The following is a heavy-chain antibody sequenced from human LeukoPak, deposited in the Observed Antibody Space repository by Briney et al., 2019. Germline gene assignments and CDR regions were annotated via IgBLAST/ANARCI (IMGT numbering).Heavy chain of an antibody. CDR1: GFTFSSYA. V-gene: IGHV3-23*01. D-gene: IGHD4-23*01. CDR2: ISGSGGST. J-gene: IGHJ4*02. CDR3: AKTDYGGNYHQVYYFDY. Sequence: PGGSLRLSCAASGFTFSSYAMSWVRQAPGKGLEWVSAISGSGGSTYYADSVKGRFTISRDNSKNTLYLQMNSLRAEDTAVYYCAKTDYGGNYHQVYYFDYWGQGTLVTVSS.